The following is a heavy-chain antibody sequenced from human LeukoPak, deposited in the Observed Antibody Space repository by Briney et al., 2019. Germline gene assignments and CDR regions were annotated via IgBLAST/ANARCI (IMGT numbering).Heavy chain of an antibody. CDR1: GYSISSGYY. V-gene: IGHV4-38-2*02. J-gene: IGHJ4*02. CDR3: ARARVVMATSDY. D-gene: IGHD2-21*01. Sequence: SETLSLTCTVSGYSISSGYYWGWIRQPPGKGLEWIGSIYHSGSTSYNPSLKSRVTISVDTSKNQFSLKLSSVTAADTAVYYCARARVVMATSDYWGQGTLVTVSS. CDR2: IYHSGST.